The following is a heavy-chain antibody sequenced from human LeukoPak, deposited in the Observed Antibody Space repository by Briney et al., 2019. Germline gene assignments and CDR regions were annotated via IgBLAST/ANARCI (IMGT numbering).Heavy chain of an antibody. J-gene: IGHJ6*02. CDR3: ASRMYYYYGMDV. Sequence: SETLSPTCAVYGGSFSDYYWSWIRQPPGKGLEWIGEIDHRESTTYNPSLKSRVTISVDTSKNQFSLKLNSVTAADTAVYYCASRMYYYYGMDVWGQGTTVIVSS. V-gene: IGHV4-34*01. CDR1: GGSFSDYY. CDR2: IDHREST.